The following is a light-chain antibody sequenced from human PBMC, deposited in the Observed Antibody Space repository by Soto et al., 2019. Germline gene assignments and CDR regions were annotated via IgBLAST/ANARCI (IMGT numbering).Light chain of an antibody. CDR1: SSDVGGYDY. Sequence: QSVLSQPPSASGSPGQSVTISCTGTSSDVGGYDYVSWYQQHPGKAPKLMIYEVTKRPSGVPDRFSGSKSGYTASLTVSGLQAEDAADYYCSSYGGSSNNYVFGTGTKLTVL. CDR2: EVT. V-gene: IGLV2-8*01. CDR3: SSYGGSSNNYV. J-gene: IGLJ1*01.